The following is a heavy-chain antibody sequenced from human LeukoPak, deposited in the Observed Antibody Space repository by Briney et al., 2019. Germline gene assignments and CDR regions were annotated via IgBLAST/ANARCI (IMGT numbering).Heavy chain of an antibody. Sequence: GGSLRLSCAASGFTFSSYWMHWVRQAPGKGLVWVSRISGDGSTISYADCVKGRFTISRDNAKNTLHLQMNSLRVEDTSVYYCARGTYYGSFDLWGQGTLVSVSS. CDR2: ISGDGSTI. CDR3: ARGTYYGSFDL. D-gene: IGHD4-17*01. CDR1: GFTFSSYW. J-gene: IGHJ4*02. V-gene: IGHV3-74*01.